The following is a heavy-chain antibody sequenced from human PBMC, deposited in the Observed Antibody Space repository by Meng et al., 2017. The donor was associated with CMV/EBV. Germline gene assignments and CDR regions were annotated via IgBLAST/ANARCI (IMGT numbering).Heavy chain of an antibody. D-gene: IGHD3-3*01. Sequence: GESLKISCAASGFTFSSYSMNWVRQAPGKGLEWVSYISSSSSTIYYADSVKGRFTISRDNAKNSLYLQMSSLRAEDTAVYYCARDPPMYYDFWSGYLYDAFDIWGQGTMVTVSS. CDR3: ARDPPMYYDFWSGYLYDAFDI. J-gene: IGHJ3*02. CDR1: GFTFSSYS. V-gene: IGHV3-48*04. CDR2: ISSSSSTI.